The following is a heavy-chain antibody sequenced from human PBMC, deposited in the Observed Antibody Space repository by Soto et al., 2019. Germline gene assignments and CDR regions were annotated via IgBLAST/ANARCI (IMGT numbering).Heavy chain of an antibody. CDR1: GFTFSSYS. CDR2: ISSSSSYI. Sequence: EVQLVESGGGLVKPGGSLRLSCAASGFTFSSYSMNWVRQAPGKGLEWVSSISSSSSYIYYADSVKGRFTISRDNAKNSLYLQMNSLRAEDTAVYYCARRYCSGGSCYVAFDIWGQGTMVTVSS. CDR3: ARRYCSGGSCYVAFDI. D-gene: IGHD2-15*01. J-gene: IGHJ3*02. V-gene: IGHV3-21*01.